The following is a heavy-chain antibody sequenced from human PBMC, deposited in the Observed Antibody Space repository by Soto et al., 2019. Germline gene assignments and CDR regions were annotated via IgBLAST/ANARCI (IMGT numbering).Heavy chain of an antibody. D-gene: IGHD3-3*01. CDR1: GFTFDDYA. CDR2: ISWNSGSI. Sequence: GGSLRLSCAASGFTFDDYAMHWVRQAPGKGLEWVSGISWNSGSIGYADSVKGRFTISRDNAKNSLYLQMNSLRAEDTALYYCAKDRFLEWFPYGMDVWGQGTTVTVSS. V-gene: IGHV3-9*01. J-gene: IGHJ6*02. CDR3: AKDRFLEWFPYGMDV.